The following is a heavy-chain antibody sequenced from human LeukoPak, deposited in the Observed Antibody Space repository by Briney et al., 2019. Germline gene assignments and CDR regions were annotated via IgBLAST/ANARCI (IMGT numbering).Heavy chain of an antibody. V-gene: IGHV3-30*02. D-gene: IGHD3-10*01. J-gene: IGHJ4*02. CDR1: GFSFSGYG. CDR3: GYGSGSYATYVDY. CDR2: IQHDGSNQ. Sequence: GGSLRLSCAAPGFSFSGYGMHWVRQAPGKGLEWVAYIQHDGSNQQYADSVKGRFSISRDSSKNILYLQMNSLRSEDTAVYYCGYGSGSYATYVDYWGQGTLVTVSS.